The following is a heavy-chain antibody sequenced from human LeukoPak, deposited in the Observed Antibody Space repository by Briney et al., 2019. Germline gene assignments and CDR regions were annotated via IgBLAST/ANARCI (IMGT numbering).Heavy chain of an antibody. V-gene: IGHV3-7*01. CDR1: GFTFSSYW. CDR2: IKQDGSEK. J-gene: IGHJ4*02. D-gene: IGHD5-18*01. CDR3: ARDDLSAMVDY. Sequence: GGSLRLSCAASGFTFSSYWMRWVRQAPGKGLEWVANIKQDGSEKNYVDSVKGRFTISRDNAKNSLYLQMNSLRAEDTAVYYCARDDLSAMVDYWGQGTLVTVSS.